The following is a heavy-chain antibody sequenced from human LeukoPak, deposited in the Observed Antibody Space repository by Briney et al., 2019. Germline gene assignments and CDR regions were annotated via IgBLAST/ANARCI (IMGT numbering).Heavy chain of an antibody. V-gene: IGHV3-48*02. CDR2: ISSSSSTI. D-gene: IGHD6-13*01. Sequence: GGSLRLSCAASGFTFSSYSMSWVRQGPGKGLEWVSYISSSSSTIYYADSVKGRFTISRDNAKNSLYLQMNSLRDEDTAVYYCARSVSIAAAGSFDYWGQGTLVTVSS. CDR3: ARSVSIAAAGSFDY. J-gene: IGHJ4*02. CDR1: GFTFSSYS.